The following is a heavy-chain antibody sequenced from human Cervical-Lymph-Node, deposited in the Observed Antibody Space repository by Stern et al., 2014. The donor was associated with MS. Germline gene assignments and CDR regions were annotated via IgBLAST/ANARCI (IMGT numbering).Heavy chain of an antibody. CDR2: IWYDGSNK. Sequence: VQLVESGGGVVQPGRSLRLSCAASGFTFSSYGMHWGRQAPGKGLEWVAVIWYDGSNKYYADSVKGRFTISRDNSKNTLYLQMNSLRAEDTAVYYCARDRHDLGYCSGGSCYLPDYWGQGTLVTVSS. D-gene: IGHD2-15*01. J-gene: IGHJ4*02. CDR1: GFTFSSYG. V-gene: IGHV3-33*01. CDR3: ARDRHDLGYCSGGSCYLPDY.